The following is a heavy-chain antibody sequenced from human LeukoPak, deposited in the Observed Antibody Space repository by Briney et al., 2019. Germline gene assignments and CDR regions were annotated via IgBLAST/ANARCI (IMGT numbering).Heavy chain of an antibody. D-gene: IGHD5-24*01. CDR2: IYHSGST. CDR3: AKLLRDATIYDF. CDR1: GYSISSGYY. J-gene: IGHJ4*01. Sequence: PSETLSLTCTVSGYSISSGYYWGWIRQPPGKGLEWIGSIYHSGSTYYNPSLKSRVTISVDTSKNQFSLKLSSVTAADTAVYYCAKLLRDATIYDFWGHGALVTVSS. V-gene: IGHV4-38-2*02.